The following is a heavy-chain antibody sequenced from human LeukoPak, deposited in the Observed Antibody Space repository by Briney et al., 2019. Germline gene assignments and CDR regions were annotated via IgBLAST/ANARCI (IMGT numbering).Heavy chain of an antibody. D-gene: IGHD6-19*01. CDR2: ISWNSGSI. CDR3: AKYLIAVAGTWRVFEFDP. J-gene: IGHJ5*02. CDR1: GFTFDDYA. V-gene: IGHV3-9*01. Sequence: GRSLRLSCAASGFTFDDYAMHWVRQAPGKGLEWVSGISWNSGSIGYADSVKGRFTISRDNAKNSLYLQMNSLRAEDTALYYCAKYLIAVAGTWRVFEFDPWGQGTLVTVSS.